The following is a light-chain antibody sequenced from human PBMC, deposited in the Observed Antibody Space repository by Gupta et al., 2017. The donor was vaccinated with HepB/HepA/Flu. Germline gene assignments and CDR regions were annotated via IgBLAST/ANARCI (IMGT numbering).Light chain of an antibody. CDR3: AAWDTSLNAVV. Sequence: SVLTQSTSISWTPGQRVTSSCSGSSSNVGSNYVNWYQQLPGTAPKLLIYYNDERPSGVPDRISGSKSGTSASLAISGLQSEDEADYYCAAWDTSLNAVVFGGGTKLTVL. CDR2: YND. J-gene: IGLJ2*01. CDR1: SSNVGSNY. V-gene: IGLV1-44*01.